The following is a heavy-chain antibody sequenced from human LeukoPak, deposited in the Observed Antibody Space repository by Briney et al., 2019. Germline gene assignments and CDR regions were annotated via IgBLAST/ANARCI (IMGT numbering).Heavy chain of an antibody. CDR1: GFTFSSYG. D-gene: IGHD3-10*01. CDR3: ARAQGSYYYMDV. Sequence: GGSLRLSCAASGFTFSSYGMHWVRQAPGKGLEWVAVIWYDGSNKYYADSVKGRFTISRDNSKNTLYLQMNSLRAEDTAVYYCARAQGSYYYMDVWGKGTTVTVS. CDR2: IWYDGSNK. J-gene: IGHJ6*03. V-gene: IGHV3-33*01.